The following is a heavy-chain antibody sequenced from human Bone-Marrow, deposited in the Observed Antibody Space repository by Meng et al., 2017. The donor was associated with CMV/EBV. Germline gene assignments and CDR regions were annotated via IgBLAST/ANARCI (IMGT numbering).Heavy chain of an antibody. V-gene: IGHV3-23*01. CDR1: GFTCSDYG. CDR3: AKGRISPDD. CDR2: ISGSGGGT. Sequence: LFCSASGFTCSDYGRSWRSQAPGKGLEWVSGISGSGGGTYYADSVKGRFTISRDNSKNALFLQMNSLRVEDTAVYYCAKGRISPDDWGQGTLVTVSS. D-gene: IGHD1-14*01. J-gene: IGHJ4*02.